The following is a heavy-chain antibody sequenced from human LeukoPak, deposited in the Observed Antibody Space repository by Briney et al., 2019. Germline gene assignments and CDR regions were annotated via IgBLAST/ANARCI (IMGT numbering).Heavy chain of an antibody. CDR3: ARNTEYSSSSALGY. CDR2: ISYDGSNK. Sequence: GGSLRLSCAASGFTFSSYGMHWVRQAPGKGLEWVAVISYDGSNKYYADSVKGRFTISRDNSKNTLYLQMNSLRAEDTAVYYCARNTEYSSSSALGYWGQGTLVTVSS. V-gene: IGHV3-30*03. J-gene: IGHJ4*02. CDR1: GFTFSSYG. D-gene: IGHD6-6*01.